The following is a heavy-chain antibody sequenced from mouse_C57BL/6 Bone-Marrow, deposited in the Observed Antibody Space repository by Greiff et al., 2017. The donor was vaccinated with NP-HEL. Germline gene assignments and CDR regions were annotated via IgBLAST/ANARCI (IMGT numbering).Heavy chain of an antibody. J-gene: IGHJ4*01. CDR3: TTSGLRRGYAMDY. Sequence: EVQLQESGAELVRPGASVKLSCTAPGFNIKDDYMHWVKQRPEQGLEWIGWIDPENGDTEYASKFQGKATITADTSSNTAYLQLSSLTSEDTAVYYCTTSGLRRGYAMDYWGQGTSVTVSS. CDR1: GFNIKDDY. CDR2: IDPENGDT. V-gene: IGHV14-4*01. D-gene: IGHD2-4*01.